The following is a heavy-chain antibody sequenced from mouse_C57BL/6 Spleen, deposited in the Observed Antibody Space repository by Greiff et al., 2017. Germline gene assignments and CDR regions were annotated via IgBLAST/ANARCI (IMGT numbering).Heavy chain of an antibody. V-gene: IGHV1-55*01. CDR3: AREGRRSTMATTRFAY. D-gene: IGHD2-2*01. J-gene: IGHJ3*01. Sequence: QVQLQQSGAELVKPGASVKMSCKASGYTFTSYWITWVKQRPGQGLEWIGDIYPGSGSTNYNEKFKSKATLTVDTSSSTAYMQLSSLTSEDSAVYYCAREGRRSTMATTRFAYWGQGTLVTVSA. CDR1: GYTFTSYW. CDR2: IYPGSGST.